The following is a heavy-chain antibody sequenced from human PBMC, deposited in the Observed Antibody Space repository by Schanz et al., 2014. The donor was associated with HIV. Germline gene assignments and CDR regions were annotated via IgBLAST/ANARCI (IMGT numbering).Heavy chain of an antibody. Sequence: QVQLVESGGCVVQPGRSLRLSCAASGLTFSSYGMHWVRQAPGKGLEWVAVIWHDGSSKYYADSVKGRFTISRDNSKNTLYLQMNSLRAEDTAVYYCARGGLQWHPEWFDYWGQGTLVTVSS. J-gene: IGHJ4*02. D-gene: IGHD4-4*01. CDR2: IWHDGSSK. CDR1: GLTFSSYG. V-gene: IGHV3-33*08. CDR3: ARGGLQWHPEWFDY.